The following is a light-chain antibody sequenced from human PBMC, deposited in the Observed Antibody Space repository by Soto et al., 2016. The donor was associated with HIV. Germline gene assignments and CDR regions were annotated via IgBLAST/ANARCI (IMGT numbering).Light chain of an antibody. J-gene: IGLJ1*01. CDR1: NIGTKS. V-gene: IGLV3-21*03. CDR2: DDR. CDR3: QVWDNTSDQGV. Sequence: SYVLTQLPSVAVAPGKTARITCGGDNIGTKSVHWYQQKAGQAPVLVVYDDRDRPSGIPERFSGSNSDDTATLTISSVEAGDEADYYCQVWDNTSDQGVFGTGTKVTVL.